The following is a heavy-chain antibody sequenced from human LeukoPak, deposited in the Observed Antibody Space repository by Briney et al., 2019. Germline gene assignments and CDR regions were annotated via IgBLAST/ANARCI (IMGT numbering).Heavy chain of an antibody. CDR1: GGSISSGDYY. CDR3: ARDRIAAADYAFDI. V-gene: IGHV4-30-4*08. D-gene: IGHD6-13*01. J-gene: IGHJ3*02. CDR2: IYYSGST. Sequence: SETLSLTCTVSGGSISSGDYYWSWIRQPPGKGLEWIGYIYYSGSTYYNPSLKSRVTISVDTSKNQFSLKLSSVTAADTAVYYCARDRIAAADYAFDIWGQGTMVTVSS.